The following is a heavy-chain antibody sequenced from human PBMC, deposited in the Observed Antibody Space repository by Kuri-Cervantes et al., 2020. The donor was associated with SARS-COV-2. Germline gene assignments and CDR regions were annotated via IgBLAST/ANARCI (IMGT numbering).Heavy chain of an antibody. CDR2: IYTSGST. V-gene: IGHV4-4*07. J-gene: IGHJ4*02. CDR1: GGSISSYY. CDR3: ARGKQLADFDY. Sequence: SETLSLTCSVSGGSISSYYWSWIRQPAGKGLEWIGRIYTSGSTNYNPSLKSRVTMSVHTSKNQFSLKLSSVTAADTAVYYCARGKQLADFDYWGQGTLVTVSS. D-gene: IGHD6-6*01.